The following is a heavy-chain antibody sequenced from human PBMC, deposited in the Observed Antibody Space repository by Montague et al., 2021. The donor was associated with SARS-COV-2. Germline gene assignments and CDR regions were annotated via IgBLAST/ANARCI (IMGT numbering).Heavy chain of an antibody. CDR3: ARQPYLASAYYFDY. V-gene: IGHV4-59*01. CDR2: IFHSGHT. Sequence: SETLSLTCSVSGASITTYYWSWIRQAPGKGLEWIAYIFHSGHTNYNPSLRSRVAISIDTSRDQFSLSLTSITVADTAVYYCARQPYLASAYYFDYWGLGTLVTVSS. J-gene: IGHJ4*02. CDR1: GASITTYY. D-gene: IGHD3-10*01.